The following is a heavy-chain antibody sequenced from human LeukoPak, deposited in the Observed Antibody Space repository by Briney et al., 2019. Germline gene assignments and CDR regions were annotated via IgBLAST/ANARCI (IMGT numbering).Heavy chain of an antibody. J-gene: IGHJ4*02. CDR3: ARAWELLDY. D-gene: IGHD1-26*01. Sequence: SETLSLTCAVYGGSFSGYYWSWIRQPPGKGLEWIGEINHSGSTNYNPSLKSRVTISVDTSKNQFSLKLSSVTAADTAVYYCARAWELLDYWGQGTLVTVSS. CDR1: GGSFSGYY. V-gene: IGHV4-34*01. CDR2: INHSGST.